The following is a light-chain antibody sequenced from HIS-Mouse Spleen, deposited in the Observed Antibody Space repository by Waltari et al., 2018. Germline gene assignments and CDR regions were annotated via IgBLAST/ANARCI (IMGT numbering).Light chain of an antibody. J-gene: IGLJ2*01. CDR2: DVS. Sequence: QSALTQPRSVSGSPGQSVTLSCPGPSSDVGGYNYVSWYQQHPGKAPKLMIYDVSKRPSGVPDRFSGSKSGNTASLTISGLQAEDEADYYCCSYAGSYTFVFGGGTKLTVL. V-gene: IGLV2-11*01. CDR1: SSDVGGYNY. CDR3: CSYAGSYTFV.